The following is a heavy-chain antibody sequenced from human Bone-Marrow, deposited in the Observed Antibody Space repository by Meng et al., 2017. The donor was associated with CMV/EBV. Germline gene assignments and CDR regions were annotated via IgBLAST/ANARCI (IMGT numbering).Heavy chain of an antibody. V-gene: IGHV1-18*01. CDR3: ARGGGGYYYDSSGYYGY. J-gene: IGHJ4*02. D-gene: IGHD3-22*01. Sequence: ASVKVSCKASGYTFANYGINWVRQAPGQGLEWMGWISPYNGNTNYAQKLQGRVSMTTDTSTSTAYMELRSLRSEDTAVYYCARGGGGYYYDSSGYYGYWGQGTLVTVSS. CDR2: ISPYNGNT. CDR1: GYTFANYG.